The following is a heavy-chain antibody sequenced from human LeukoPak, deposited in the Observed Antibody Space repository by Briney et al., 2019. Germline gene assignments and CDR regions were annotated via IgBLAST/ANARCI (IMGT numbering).Heavy chain of an antibody. CDR3: AKDRGDSGWYLDY. D-gene: IGHD6-19*01. V-gene: IGHV3-23*01. J-gene: IGHJ4*02. Sequence: PGGSLRLSCAASGFTFSSYAMTWVRQAPGEGLQWVSGISGSGTSAYYADSVRGRFTISRDNSKNTLYLQMNSLRAEDTAVYYCAKDRGDSGWYLDYWGQGTLVTVSS. CDR2: ISGSGTSA. CDR1: GFTFSSYA.